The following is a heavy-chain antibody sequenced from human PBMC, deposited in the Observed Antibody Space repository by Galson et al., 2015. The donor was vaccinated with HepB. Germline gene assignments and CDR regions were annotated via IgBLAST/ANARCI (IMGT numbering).Heavy chain of an antibody. J-gene: IGHJ5*02. V-gene: IGHV1-8*01. Sequence: SVKVSCKASGYTFTSYDINWVRQATGQGLEWMGWMNPNSGNTGYAQKFQGRVTMTRNTSISTAYMELSSLRSEDTAVHYCARGPPGELWFGELLYNWFDPWGQGTLVTVSS. CDR3: ARGPPGELWFGELLYNWFDP. CDR2: MNPNSGNT. D-gene: IGHD3-10*01. CDR1: GYTFTSYD.